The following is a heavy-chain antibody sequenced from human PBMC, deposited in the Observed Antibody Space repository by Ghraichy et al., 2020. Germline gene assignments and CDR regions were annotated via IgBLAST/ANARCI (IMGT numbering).Heavy chain of an antibody. D-gene: IGHD1-14*01. CDR1: GGSFSGYY. CDR3: ARRGNHADY. Sequence: SETLSLTCAVYGGSFSGYYWSWIRQPPGKGLEWIGEINHSGSTNYNPSLKSRVTISVDTSKNQFSLKLSSVTAADTAVYYCARRGNHADYWGQGTLVTVSS. J-gene: IGHJ4*02. CDR2: INHSGST. V-gene: IGHV4-34*01.